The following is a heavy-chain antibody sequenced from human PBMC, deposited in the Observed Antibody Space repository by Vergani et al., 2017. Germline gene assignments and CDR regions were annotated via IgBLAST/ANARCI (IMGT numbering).Heavy chain of an antibody. CDR1: GFTFSSYW. D-gene: IGHD4-23*01. J-gene: IGHJ6*02. CDR2: INSDGSST. CDR3: AKDRVVVATYGMDV. V-gene: IGHV3-74*01. Sequence: EVQLVESGGGLVQPGGSLRLSCAASGFTFSSYWMHLVRQAPGKGMVWVSRINSDGSSTSYADSVKGRFTISRDNAKNTLYLQMNSLRAEDTAVYYCAKDRVVVATYGMDVWGQGTTVTVSS.